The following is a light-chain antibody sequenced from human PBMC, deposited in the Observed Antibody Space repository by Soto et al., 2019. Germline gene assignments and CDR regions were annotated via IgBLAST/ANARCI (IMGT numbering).Light chain of an antibody. V-gene: IGKV3-20*01. J-gene: IGKJ5*01. CDR3: QQYGSSPT. Sequence: EVVLTQSPGSLSLSPGERATLSCRASQIFSSTSLAWYQQKPGQAPRLLMFGASSRATGIADRFSGSGSGTEFTLTISRLDPEDFAVYYCQQYGSSPTFGQGTRLEIK. CDR2: GAS. CDR1: QIFSSTS.